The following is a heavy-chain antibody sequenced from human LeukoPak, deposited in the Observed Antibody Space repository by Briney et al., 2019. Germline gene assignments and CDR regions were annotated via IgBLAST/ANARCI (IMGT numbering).Heavy chain of an antibody. J-gene: IGHJ4*02. CDR3: ARDRRTTFYYYFDY. D-gene: IGHD3-10*01. V-gene: IGHV1-18*01. Sequence: ASVKVSCKASGYTFSTYGISWVRQAPGQGLEWMGWTSTSNGDTKYAQKLQGRVTMTTDTSTSTAYMELRNLRSEDTAVYYCARDRRTTFYYYFDYWGQGTLVTVSS. CDR1: GYTFSTYG. CDR2: TSTSNGDT.